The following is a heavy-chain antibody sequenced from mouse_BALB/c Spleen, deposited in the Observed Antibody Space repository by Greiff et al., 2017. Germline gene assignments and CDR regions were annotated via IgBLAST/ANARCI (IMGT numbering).Heavy chain of an antibody. CDR2: ISSGGST. Sequence: EVMLVESGGGLVKPGGSLKLSCAASGFTFSSYAMSWVRQTPEKRLEWVASISSGGSTYYPDSVKGRFTISRDNARNILYLQMSSLRSEDTAMYYCARDLGGAMDYWGQGTSVTVSS. CDR3: ARDLGGAMDY. J-gene: IGHJ4*01. V-gene: IGHV5-6-5*01. CDR1: GFTFSSYA.